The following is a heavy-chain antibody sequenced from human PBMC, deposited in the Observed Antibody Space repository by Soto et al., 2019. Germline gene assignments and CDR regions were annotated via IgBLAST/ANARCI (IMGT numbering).Heavy chain of an antibody. CDR3: ARDLSTYGPGYFDY. CDR1: GGSISSGDYY. CDR2: IYDNANT. D-gene: IGHD3-10*01. Sequence: SETLSLTCAVSGGSISSGDYYWSWIRQHPGKGLEWIGYIYDNANTYYNPSLKSRVTISLDTSKNQFSLKLISVTAADTAVYYCARDLSTYGPGYFDYWGQGILVT. J-gene: IGHJ4*02. V-gene: IGHV4-31*11.